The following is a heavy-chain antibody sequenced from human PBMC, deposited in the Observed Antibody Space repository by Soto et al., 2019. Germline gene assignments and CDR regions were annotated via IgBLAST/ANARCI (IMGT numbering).Heavy chain of an antibody. CDR3: AKDLVVVSAAGDAFDF. D-gene: IGHD2-15*01. Sequence: EVQLLESGGGLVQPGGSLRLSCAASGFTFSRYAMTWVRQAPGMGLEWVSGISGNSGSTYYADSVKGRFTVSRDNFKNTLYLQMKSLRAEDTAVYYCAKDLVVVSAAGDAFDFWGQGTMVTVSS. J-gene: IGHJ3*01. CDR2: ISGNSGST. V-gene: IGHV3-23*01. CDR1: GFTFSRYA.